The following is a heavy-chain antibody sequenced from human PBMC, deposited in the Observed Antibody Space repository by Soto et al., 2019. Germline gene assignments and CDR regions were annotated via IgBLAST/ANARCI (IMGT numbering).Heavy chain of an antibody. CDR1: GFTFSSYA. D-gene: IGHD3-3*01. V-gene: IGHV3-30-3*01. CDR3: ARDPTIFGVGGWFDP. Sequence: QVQLVESGGGVVQPGRSLRLSCAASGFTFSSYAMHWVRQAPGKGLEWVAVISYDGSNKYYADSVKGRFTISRDNSKNTLYLQMNSLRAEDTAVYYCARDPTIFGVGGWFDPWGQGTLVTVSS. J-gene: IGHJ5*02. CDR2: ISYDGSNK.